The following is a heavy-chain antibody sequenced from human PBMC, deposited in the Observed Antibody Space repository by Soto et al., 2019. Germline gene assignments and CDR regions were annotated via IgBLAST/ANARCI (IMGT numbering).Heavy chain of an antibody. J-gene: IGHJ6*03. Sequence: QVQLVQSGAEVKKPGSSVKVSCKASGGTFSSYTISWVRQAPGQGLEWMGRIIPILGIANYAQKFQGRVTITADKSTSTAYMELSSLRSEDTAVYYCARDRENYXDYGDYYYYYMDVWGKGTTVTVSS. CDR3: ARDRENYXDYGDYYYYYMDV. V-gene: IGHV1-69*08. D-gene: IGHD4-17*01. CDR1: GGTFSSYT. CDR2: IIPILGIA.